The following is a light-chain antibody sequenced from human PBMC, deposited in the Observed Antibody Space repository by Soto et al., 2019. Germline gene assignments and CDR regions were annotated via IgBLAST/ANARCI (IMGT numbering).Light chain of an antibody. CDR3: QQYNSYSGVFT. J-gene: IGKJ3*01. V-gene: IGKV1-5*01. Sequence: DIQMTQSPSTLSASVGDRVTITCWASQSISSWLAWYQQKPGKAPKLLIYDASSLESGVPSRFSGSGSGTEFTLTISSLQPDDFATYYCQQYNSYSGVFTFGPGTKVDIK. CDR1: QSISSW. CDR2: DAS.